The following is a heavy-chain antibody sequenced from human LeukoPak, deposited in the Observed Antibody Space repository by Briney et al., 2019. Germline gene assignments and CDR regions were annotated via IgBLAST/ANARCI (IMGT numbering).Heavy chain of an antibody. Sequence: SETLSLTCTVSGGSISSGSYYWSWIRQPAGKGLEWIGRIYTSGSTNYNPSLKSRVTISVDTSKNQFSLKLSSVTAADTAVYYCARAPFNYDSSGYRFDYWGQGTLVTVSS. CDR3: ARAPFNYDSSGYRFDY. J-gene: IGHJ4*02. V-gene: IGHV4-61*02. CDR1: GGSISSGSYY. D-gene: IGHD3-22*01. CDR2: IYTSGST.